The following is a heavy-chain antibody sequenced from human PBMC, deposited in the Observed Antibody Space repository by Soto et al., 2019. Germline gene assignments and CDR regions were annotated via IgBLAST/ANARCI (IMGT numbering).Heavy chain of an antibody. CDR3: TRDPSPYYDFWSGYYPFDY. V-gene: IGHV3-15*01. D-gene: IGHD3-3*01. J-gene: IGHJ4*02. Sequence: PGGSLRLSCAASGFTFSNAWMSWGRQAPGKGLEWVGRIKSKTDGGTTDYAAPVKGRFTISRDDSKNTLYLQMNSLKTEDTAVYYCTRDPSPYYDFWSGYYPFDYWGQGT. CDR1: GFTFSNAW. CDR2: IKSKTDGGTT.